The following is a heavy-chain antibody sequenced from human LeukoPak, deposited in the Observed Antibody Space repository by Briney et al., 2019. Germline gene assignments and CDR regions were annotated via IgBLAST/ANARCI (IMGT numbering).Heavy chain of an antibody. CDR2: ISSNGGST. CDR3: VKDYNWNIFHY. Sequence: GGSLRLSCSASGFTFSSYPMHWARQAPGKALEYVSAISSNGGSTYYADSVKGRFTISRDNSKNTLYLQMSSVRAEDTAVYYCVKDYNWNIFHYWGQGTLVTVSS. CDR1: GFTFSSYP. J-gene: IGHJ4*02. D-gene: IGHD1/OR15-1a*01. V-gene: IGHV3-64D*09.